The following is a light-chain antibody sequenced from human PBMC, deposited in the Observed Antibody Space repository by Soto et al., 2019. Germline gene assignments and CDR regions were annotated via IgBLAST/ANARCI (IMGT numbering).Light chain of an antibody. Sequence: DIVMTQSPLSLGVTPGEPASISCRSSQSLLYSDGDNYLDWYLQKPGQSPQLLIYLAYNRASGVHARFSGSGSGTYFTLKISRVEAEDVGLYYCMQALQTPNTFGQGTRLEIK. V-gene: IGKV2-28*01. CDR3: MQALQTPNT. J-gene: IGKJ5*01. CDR1: QSLLYSDGDNY. CDR2: LAY.